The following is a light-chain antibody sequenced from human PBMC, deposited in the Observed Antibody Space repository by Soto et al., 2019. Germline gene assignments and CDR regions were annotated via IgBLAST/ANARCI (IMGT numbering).Light chain of an antibody. CDR3: QQYGSSRIT. J-gene: IGKJ5*01. CDR1: QSVSSSY. CDR2: GAS. Sequence: IVLTQSPGPLSLSPGERATLSCRASQSVSSSYLAWYQQKPGQAPRLLIYGASSRATGIPDRFSGSGSGTDFTLTISRLEPEDFAVYYCQQYGSSRITFGQGTRLEI. V-gene: IGKV3-20*01.